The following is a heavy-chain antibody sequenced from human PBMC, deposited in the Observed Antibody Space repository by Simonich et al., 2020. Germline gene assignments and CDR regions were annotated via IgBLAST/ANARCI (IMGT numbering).Heavy chain of an antibody. CDR2: IANDGSNK. J-gene: IGHJ5*02. CDR3: ARDRNWGWFDP. Sequence: QAQLVESGGGVVQPGRSLRLSCAASGFTFSSYAMHWVRQAPGKGREWVGVIANDGSNKNYADSVKGRFTISRDNSKNTLYLQMNSLRAEDTAVYYCARDRNWGWFDPWGQGTLVTVSS. D-gene: IGHD7-27*01. CDR1: GFTFSSYA. V-gene: IGHV3-30*07.